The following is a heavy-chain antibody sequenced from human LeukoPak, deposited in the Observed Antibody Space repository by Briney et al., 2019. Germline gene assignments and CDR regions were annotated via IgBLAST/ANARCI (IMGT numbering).Heavy chain of an antibody. V-gene: IGHV4-39*01. Sequence: SGTLSLTCTFSVESLTNSRCYWGWIRHPPGEGLDWIGTISRRGSATYHPSLKSRVSISLHTSTNQFSLEVTSVTDADTAQYYCARRTNDRTGGHYTAGYYHMDVWGKGTTVIVSS. CDR3: ARRTNDRTGGHYTAGYYHMDV. CDR1: VESLTNSRCY. J-gene: IGHJ6*03. CDR2: ISRRGSA. D-gene: IGHD2-2*02.